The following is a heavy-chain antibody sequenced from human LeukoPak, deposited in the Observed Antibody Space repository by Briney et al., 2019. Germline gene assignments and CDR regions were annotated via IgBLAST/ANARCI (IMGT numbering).Heavy chain of an antibody. J-gene: IGHJ4*02. Sequence: GGSLRLSCAVSGIALSNYGMSWVRQAPGKGLEWVAGITGSGGSKNYADSVKGQFTISRDNPKNTLYLQMNSLRAEDTAVYFCAKRGVVIRVILVGFHKEAYYFDSWGQGALVTVSS. CDR2: ITGSGGSK. CDR3: AKRGVVIRVILVGFHKEAYYFDS. CDR1: GIALSNYG. V-gene: IGHV3-23*01. D-gene: IGHD3-22*01.